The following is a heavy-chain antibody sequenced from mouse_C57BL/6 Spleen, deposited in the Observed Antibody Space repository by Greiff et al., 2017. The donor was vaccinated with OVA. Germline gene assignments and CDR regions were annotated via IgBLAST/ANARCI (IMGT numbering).Heavy chain of an antibody. CDR1: GYTFTDYE. CDR3: TKRGYAMDY. CDR2: IDPETGGT. Sequence: VQLQQSGAELVRPGASVTLSCKASGYTFTDYEMHWVKQTPVHGLEWIGAIDPETGGTAYNQKFKGKAILTADKSSSTAYMELRSLTAEDSAVYYCTKRGYAMDYWGQGTSVTVSS. V-gene: IGHV1-15*01. J-gene: IGHJ4*01.